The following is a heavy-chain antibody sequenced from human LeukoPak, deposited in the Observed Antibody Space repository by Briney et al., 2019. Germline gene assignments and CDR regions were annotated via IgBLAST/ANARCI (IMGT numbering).Heavy chain of an antibody. J-gene: IGHJ4*02. Sequence: SETLSLTCTVYGGSFSGYYWSWIRQPPGKGLEWIGSIYYSGSTYYNPSLKSRVTISVDTSKNQFSLKLSSVTAADTAVYYCAACSSSVCYYWGQGTLVTVSS. CDR3: AACSSSVCYY. CDR2: IYYSGST. CDR1: GGSFSGYY. V-gene: IGHV4-34*01. D-gene: IGHD6-6*01.